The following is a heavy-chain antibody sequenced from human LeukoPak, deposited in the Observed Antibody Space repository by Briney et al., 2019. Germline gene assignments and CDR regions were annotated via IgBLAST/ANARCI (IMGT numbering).Heavy chain of an antibody. V-gene: IGHV3-21*01. Sequence: GGSLRLSCAASGFTFSSYGMNWVRQAPGKGLEWVSSISTSSSYIYYADSVKGRFTISRDNAKKSVYLQMNSLRVEDTAVYYCARAYSERYGLGYYYMDVWGKGTTVTISS. D-gene: IGHD1-26*01. CDR1: GFTFSSYG. J-gene: IGHJ6*03. CDR3: ARAYSERYGLGYYYMDV. CDR2: ISTSSSYI.